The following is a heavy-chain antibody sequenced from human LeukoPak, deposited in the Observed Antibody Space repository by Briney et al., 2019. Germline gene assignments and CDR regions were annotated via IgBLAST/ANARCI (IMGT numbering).Heavy chain of an antibody. CDR3: ATQGYTYGHADY. CDR2: IWYDGSNK. V-gene: IGHV3-33*01. D-gene: IGHD5-18*01. CDR1: GFTFSSYG. Sequence: PGGSLRLSRAASGFTFSSYGMHWVRQAPGKGLEWVAVIWYDGSNKYYADSVKGRFTISRDNSKNTLYLQMNSLRAEDTAVYYCATQGYTYGHADYWGQGTLVTVSS. J-gene: IGHJ4*02.